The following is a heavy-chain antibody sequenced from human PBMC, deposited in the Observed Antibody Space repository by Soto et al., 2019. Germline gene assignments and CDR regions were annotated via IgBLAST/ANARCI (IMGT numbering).Heavy chain of an antibody. CDR3: ARWAAPYNWFDP. D-gene: IGHD6-13*01. V-gene: IGHV1-69*06. J-gene: IGHJ5*02. CDR2: IIPIFGTA. Sequence: ASVKVSCKASGGTFSSYAISWVRQAPGQGLEWMGGIIPIFGTANYAQKFQGRVTITADKSTSTAYMELSSLRSEDTAVYYCARWAAPYNWFDPWGQGTLVTVSS. CDR1: GGTFSSYA.